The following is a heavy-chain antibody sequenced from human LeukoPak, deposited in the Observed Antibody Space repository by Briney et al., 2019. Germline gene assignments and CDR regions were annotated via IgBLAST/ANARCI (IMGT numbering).Heavy chain of an antibody. J-gene: IGHJ4*02. CDR2: SKSEDDGGTI. D-gene: IGHD1-26*01. CDR1: GITFSEAW. V-gene: IGHV3-15*07. Sequence: GGSLRLSCSASGITFSEAWMNGVRQTPGKGREWVGRSKSEDDGGTIEYAAFVQGRFSISRDDAKKTLDLQIYNLPFEDTGVYYCAAGTPVDYWGQGTLVTVSS. CDR3: AAGTPVDY.